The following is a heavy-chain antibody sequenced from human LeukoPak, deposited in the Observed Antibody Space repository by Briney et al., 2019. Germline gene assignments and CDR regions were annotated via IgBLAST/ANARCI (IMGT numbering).Heavy chain of an antibody. CDR2: ISGSGDYT. J-gene: IGHJ4*02. Sequence: GGSLRLSCAASGFTFSSYAMAWVRQAPGKGLEWVSGISGSGDYTYYADSVKGRFTISRDNSKNTVYLQMNSLRDEDTAVYYCAKSSSGWYGGFDYWGQGTLVTVSS. D-gene: IGHD6-19*01. CDR3: AKSSSGWYGGFDY. CDR1: GFTFSSYA. V-gene: IGHV3-23*01.